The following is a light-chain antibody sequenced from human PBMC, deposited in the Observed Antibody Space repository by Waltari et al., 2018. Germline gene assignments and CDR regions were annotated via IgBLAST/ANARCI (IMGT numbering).Light chain of an antibody. CDR2: GAS. CDR3: QQYGSSPQNT. J-gene: IGKJ2*01. CDR1: QSVSSSY. V-gene: IGKV3-20*01. Sequence: EIVLTQSPGTLSLSTGDRATLSRRASQSVSSSYLAWYQQKPGQAPRLLIYGASSRATGIPDRFSGSGSGTDFTLTISRLEPEDFAVYYCQQYGSSPQNTFGQGTKLEI.